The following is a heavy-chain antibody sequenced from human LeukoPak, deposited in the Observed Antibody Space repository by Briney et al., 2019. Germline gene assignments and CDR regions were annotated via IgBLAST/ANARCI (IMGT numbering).Heavy chain of an antibody. CDR3: ARLRDGYYYYYGMDV. V-gene: IGHV4-59*01. Sequence: PSETLSLTCSVTGGYISTYQCTWVRQSPGKGLEWIGYIYNSGNTNYSPSLKSRVTISLDTSRNQFSLRLSPVTAADTAVYYCARLRDGYYYYYGMDVWGQGTTVSVSS. D-gene: IGHD5-24*01. CDR2: IYNSGNT. J-gene: IGHJ6*02. CDR1: GGYISTYQ.